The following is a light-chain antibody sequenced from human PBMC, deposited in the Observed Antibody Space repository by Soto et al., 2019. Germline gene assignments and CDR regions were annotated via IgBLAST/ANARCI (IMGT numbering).Light chain of an antibody. J-gene: IGKJ1*01. CDR3: QQRSNWPPTWT. V-gene: IGKV3-11*01. Sequence: EIVLTQSPATLSLSPGERATLSCRASQSVSSYLVWYQQKPGQAPRLLIYDASNRATGIPARFSGSGSGTDVTLTISSLEPEDFAVYYCQQRSNWPPTWTFGQGTKVEIK. CDR2: DAS. CDR1: QSVSSY.